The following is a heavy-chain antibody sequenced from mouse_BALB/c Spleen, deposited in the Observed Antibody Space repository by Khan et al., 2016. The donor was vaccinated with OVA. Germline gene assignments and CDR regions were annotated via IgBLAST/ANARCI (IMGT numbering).Heavy chain of an antibody. D-gene: IGHD1-1*01. J-gene: IGHJ2*01. CDR1: GYSITSDYA. Sequence: EVQLVESGPGLVKPSQSLSLTCTVTGYSITSDYAWNWIRQFPGNKLEWMGYISYSGRTSYNPSLKSRISITRDTSKNTFFLQLNSVTTDDTATYYCARSVTITTVVATDFDYWGQGTTLTVSS. CDR3: ARSVTITTVVATDFDY. V-gene: IGHV3-2*02. CDR2: ISYSGRT.